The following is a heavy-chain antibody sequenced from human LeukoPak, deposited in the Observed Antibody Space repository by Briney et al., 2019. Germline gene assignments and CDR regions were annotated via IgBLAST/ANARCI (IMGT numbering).Heavy chain of an antibody. V-gene: IGHV3-30-3*01. CDR3: ARGSGTTPPY. CDR1: GFTFSSYA. Sequence: PGGSLRLSCAASGFTFSSYAMHWVRQAPGKGLEWVAVISYDGSNKYYADSVKGRFTISRDNSKNTLYLQMNSLRAEDTAVYYCARGSGTTPPYWGQGTLVTVSS. CDR2: ISYDGSNK. D-gene: IGHD1-7*01. J-gene: IGHJ4*02.